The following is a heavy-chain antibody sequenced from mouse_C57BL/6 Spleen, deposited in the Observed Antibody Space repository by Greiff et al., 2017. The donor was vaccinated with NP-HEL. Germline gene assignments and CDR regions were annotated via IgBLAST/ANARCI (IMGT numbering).Heavy chain of an antibody. Sequence: QVQLKESGAELVRPGASVTLSCKASGYTFTDYEMHWVKQTPVHGLEWIGAIDPETGGTAYNQKFKGKAILTADKSSSTAYMELRSLTSEDSAVYYCTRYSSGYGFAYWGQGTLVTVSA. J-gene: IGHJ3*01. CDR2: IDPETGGT. V-gene: IGHV1-15*01. CDR3: TRYSSGYGFAY. D-gene: IGHD3-2*02. CDR1: GYTFTDYE.